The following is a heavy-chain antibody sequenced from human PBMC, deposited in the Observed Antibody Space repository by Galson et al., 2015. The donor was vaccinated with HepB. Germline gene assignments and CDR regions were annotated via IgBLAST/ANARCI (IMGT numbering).Heavy chain of an antibody. V-gene: IGHV1-69*13. D-gene: IGHD3-10*01. CDR2: IIPIFGTA. J-gene: IGHJ6*02. Sequence: SVKVSCKASGGTFSSYAISWVRQAPGQGLEWMGGIIPIFGTANYAQKFQGRVTITADESTSTAYMELSSLRSEDTAVYYCARGSRPITMVRGVILSYGMDVWGQGTTVTVSS. CDR1: GGTFSSYA. CDR3: ARGSRPITMVRGVILSYGMDV.